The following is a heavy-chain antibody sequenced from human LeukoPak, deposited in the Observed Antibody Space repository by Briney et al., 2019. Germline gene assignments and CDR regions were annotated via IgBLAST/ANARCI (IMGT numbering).Heavy chain of an antibody. J-gene: IGHJ6*02. D-gene: IGHD6-13*01. V-gene: IGHV4-61*02. Sequence: SDTLSLTCTVSGGSISSGSYYWRWMRQPAGKALEWIVRIYTSGSTNYNPSLKSRVTISVDTSKNQSSLKLSSVTAADTAVYYCARARLSSSSYYYYGMDVWGQGTTVTVSS. CDR3: ARARLSSSSYYYYGMDV. CDR2: IYTSGST. CDR1: GGSISSGSYY.